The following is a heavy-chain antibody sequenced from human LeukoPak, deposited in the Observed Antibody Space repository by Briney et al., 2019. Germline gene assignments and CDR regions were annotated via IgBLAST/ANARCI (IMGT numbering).Heavy chain of an antibody. CDR2: TSYDGSSE. J-gene: IGHJ4*02. CDR3: ARWDGGDEGRLRY. V-gene: IGHV3-33*05. D-gene: IGHD2-21*02. Sequence: GGSPRLSCAASGFTLSCCGMHWVRQAPGKGLEWVAYTSYDGSSENYIESVKGRFIISRDNSRNTLHLQMNSLRAEDTALYYCARWDGGDEGRLRYWGQGTLVTVSS. CDR1: GFTLSCCG.